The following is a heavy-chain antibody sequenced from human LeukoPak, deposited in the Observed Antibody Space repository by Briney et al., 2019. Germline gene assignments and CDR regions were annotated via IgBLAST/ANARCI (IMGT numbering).Heavy chain of an antibody. D-gene: IGHD4-17*01. Sequence: SETLSLTCSVSGGXISSYYWSWIRQPAGKQPEWIGRMYTSGSTYYNPSLKSRVTMSADTSKNQFSLKLTSVTAADTSVYYCAREGGPGGDYGSIDSWGQGTLVTVSS. CDR1: GGXISSYY. V-gene: IGHV4-4*07. J-gene: IGHJ4*02. CDR2: MYTSGST. CDR3: AREGGPGGDYGSIDS.